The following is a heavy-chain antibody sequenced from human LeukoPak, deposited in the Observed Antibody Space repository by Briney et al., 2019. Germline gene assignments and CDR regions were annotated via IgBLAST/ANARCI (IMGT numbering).Heavy chain of an antibody. D-gene: IGHD3-10*01. CDR3: ARDLGGVGGFDY. Sequence: SETLSLTCTVSGGSISSYYWSWIRQPPGKGLEWIGYIYYSGSTNYNPSLKSRVTISVDTSKNQFPLKLSSVTAADTAVYYCARDLGGVGGFDYWGQGTLVTVSS. CDR2: IYYSGST. CDR1: GGSISSYY. V-gene: IGHV4-59*01. J-gene: IGHJ4*02.